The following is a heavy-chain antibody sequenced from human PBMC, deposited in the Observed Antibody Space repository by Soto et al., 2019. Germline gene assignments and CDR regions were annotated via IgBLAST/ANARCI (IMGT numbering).Heavy chain of an antibody. CDR2: ISYDGSNK. D-gene: IGHD3-10*01. Sequence: GGSLRLSCAASGFTFSSYAMHWVRQAPGKGLEWVAVISYDGSNKYYADSVKGRFTISRDNSKNTLYLQMNSLRAEDTAVYYCARVYGDNTLFDYWGQGTLVTVSS. CDR1: GFTFSSYA. J-gene: IGHJ4*02. V-gene: IGHV3-30-3*01. CDR3: ARVYGDNTLFDY.